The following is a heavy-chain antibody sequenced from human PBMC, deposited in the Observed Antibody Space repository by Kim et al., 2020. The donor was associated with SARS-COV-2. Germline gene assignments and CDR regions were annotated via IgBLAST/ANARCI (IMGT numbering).Heavy chain of an antibody. D-gene: IGHD3-9*01. Sequence: VKGRFTISRDNSKNTLYLQMNSLRAEDTAVYYCAKDGLRYFDWLPYAFDIWGQGTMVTVSS. V-gene: IGHV3-23*01. J-gene: IGHJ3*02. CDR3: AKDGLRYFDWLPYAFDI.